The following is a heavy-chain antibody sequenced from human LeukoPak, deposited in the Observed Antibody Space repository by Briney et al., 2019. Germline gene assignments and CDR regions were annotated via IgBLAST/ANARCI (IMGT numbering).Heavy chain of an antibody. Sequence: SETLSLTCTVSGGSISSYYWSWIRQPPGKGLEWIGYIYYSGSTNYNPSLKSRVTISVDTSKNQFSLKLSSVTAADTAVYYCARSEMATTPVGSFDYWGQGTLVTVSS. CDR2: IYYSGST. CDR3: ARSEMATTPVGSFDY. CDR1: GGSISSYY. V-gene: IGHV4-59*08. J-gene: IGHJ4*02. D-gene: IGHD5-24*01.